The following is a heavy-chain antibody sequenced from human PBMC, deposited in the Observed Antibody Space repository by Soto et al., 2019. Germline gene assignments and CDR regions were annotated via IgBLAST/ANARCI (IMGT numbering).Heavy chain of an antibody. CDR1: GFIFSSFG. V-gene: IGHV3-33*01. CDR3: VRDLLGSGGHFDY. CDR2: IWYDGSNT. J-gene: IGHJ4*02. Sequence: GCLQLACAAPGFIFSSFGMHWVRQAPGKGLEWVAHIWYDGSNTYYADSVKGRFTISRDNSRNTLYLQMNSLRAEDTAVYHCVRDLLGSGGHFDYWGQGTQVTVSS. D-gene: IGHD7-27*01.